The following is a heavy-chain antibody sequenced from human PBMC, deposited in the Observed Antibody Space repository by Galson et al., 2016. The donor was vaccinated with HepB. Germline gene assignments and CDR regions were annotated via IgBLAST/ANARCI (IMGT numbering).Heavy chain of an antibody. CDR2: IKQDGSEQ. CDR1: GFSFSGLW. J-gene: IGHJ4*02. Sequence: SLRLSCAASGFSFSGLWMNWVRQTPGKGLEWVAIIKQDGSEQKYVDSVEGRFTISRDNAKNSAYLQMNSLRGEDTAVYYCVGGAGWLPDYWGQGTLVTVSS. CDR3: VGGAGWLPDY. D-gene: IGHD6-19*01. V-gene: IGHV3-7*03.